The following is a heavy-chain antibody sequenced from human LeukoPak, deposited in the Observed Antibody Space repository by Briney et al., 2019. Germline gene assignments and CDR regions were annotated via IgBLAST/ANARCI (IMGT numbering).Heavy chain of an antibody. V-gene: IGHV3-23*01. D-gene: IGHD2-15*01. Sequence: PGGSLRLSCAASGFTFSSYAMSWVRQAPGKGLEWVSAISGSGASTYYADSVEGRFTISRDNSKNTLYLQMNSLRAEDTAVYYCAKYDCSGGNCYDEVDYWGQGTLVTVSS. CDR3: AKYDCSGGNCYDEVDY. J-gene: IGHJ4*02. CDR1: GFTFSSYA. CDR2: ISGSGAST.